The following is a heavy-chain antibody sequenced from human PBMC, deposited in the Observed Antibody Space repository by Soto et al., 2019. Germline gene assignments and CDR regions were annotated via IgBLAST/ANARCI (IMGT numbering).Heavy chain of an antibody. CDR3: ARLYSNLHRYYYYGMDV. V-gene: IGHV1-18*01. J-gene: IGHJ6*02. D-gene: IGHD4-4*01. CDR1: GYTFTSYG. CDR2: ISAYNGNT. Sequence: ASVKVSCKASGYTFTSYGISWVRQAPGQGLEWMGWISAYNGNTNYAQKLQGRVTMTTDTSTSTAYMELRSLRSDDTAVYYCARLYSNLHRYYYYGMDVWGQGPTVTVSS.